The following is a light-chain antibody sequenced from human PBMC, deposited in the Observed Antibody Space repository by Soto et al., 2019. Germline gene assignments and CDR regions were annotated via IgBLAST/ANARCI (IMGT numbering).Light chain of an antibody. CDR3: SSHAVTNTVV. V-gene: IGLV2-8*01. CDR2: EVT. CDR1: SSDVGDYNF. J-gene: IGLJ2*01. Sequence: QSVLTQPPSASGSPGQSVTSSCTGTSSDVGDYNFVSWYQQHPGKAPKLMIYEVTKRPSGVPDRFSGSKSGNTASLTVSGLQADDEATYYCSSHAVTNTVVFGGGTKVTVL.